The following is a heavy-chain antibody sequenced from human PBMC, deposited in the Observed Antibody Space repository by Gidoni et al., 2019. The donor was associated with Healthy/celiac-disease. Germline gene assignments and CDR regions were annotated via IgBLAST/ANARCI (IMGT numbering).Heavy chain of an antibody. J-gene: IGHJ4*02. CDR2: VNPNSGGT. CDR3: AREWSNYDILTGYPEYYFDY. D-gene: IGHD3-9*01. CDR1: GYTFTGYY. V-gene: IGHV1-2*02. Sequence: QVQLVQSGAEVKKPGASVKVSCKASGYTFTGYYMHWVRQAPGPGLEWMGWVNPNSGGTNYAQKFQGRVTMTRDTSISTAYMELSRLRSDDTAVYYCAREWSNYDILTGYPEYYFDYWGQGTLVTVSS.